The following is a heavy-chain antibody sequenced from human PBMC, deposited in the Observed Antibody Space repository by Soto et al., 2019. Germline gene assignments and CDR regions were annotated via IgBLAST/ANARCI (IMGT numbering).Heavy chain of an antibody. V-gene: IGHV4-39*01. Sequence: QLQLQESGPGLVKPSETLSLTCTVSGGSISSSGYFWAWIRQPPGKALEWIGSVSSSGNTYYNPSLQSRVTIPLDTSQSQFTLKLNSVTAADTAVYSCARRGKAAARHFDYWGQGILVTVSS. J-gene: IGHJ4*02. CDR3: ARRGKAAARHFDY. CDR1: GGSISSSGYF. D-gene: IGHD6-13*01. CDR2: VSSSGNT.